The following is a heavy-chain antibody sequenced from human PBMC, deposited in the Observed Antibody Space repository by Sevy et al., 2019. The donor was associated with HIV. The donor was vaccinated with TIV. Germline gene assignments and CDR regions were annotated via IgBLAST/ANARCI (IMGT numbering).Heavy chain of an antibody. CDR1: GFTFSNYA. CDR2: FSFGCGKI. D-gene: IGHD2-2*01. V-gene: IGHV3-23*01. CDR3: AREGSSKPHDY. Sequence: GGSLRLSCAASGFTFSNYAMSWVRQAPGKGLEWVSTFSFGCGKINYADSVKGRFTISRDNSKNTLYLQMNSLRADDTALYYCAREGSSKPHDYWGQGTLVTVSS. J-gene: IGHJ4*02.